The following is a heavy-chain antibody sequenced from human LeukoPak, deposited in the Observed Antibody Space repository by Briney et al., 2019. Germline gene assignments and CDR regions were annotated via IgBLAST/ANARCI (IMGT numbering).Heavy chain of an antibody. CDR1: GFPFSSYA. J-gene: IGHJ6*02. CDR2: ISDSGGST. V-gene: IGHV3-64D*09. Sequence: GGSLRLSCSASGFPFSSYAMHWVRQAPGKGLEYVSAISDSGGSTYYADSVKGRFTISRGDSKNTLYLQMSSLRAEDTAVYFCVRGYSFGPYGMDVWGQGTTVTVSS. D-gene: IGHD2-15*01. CDR3: VRGYSFGPYGMDV.